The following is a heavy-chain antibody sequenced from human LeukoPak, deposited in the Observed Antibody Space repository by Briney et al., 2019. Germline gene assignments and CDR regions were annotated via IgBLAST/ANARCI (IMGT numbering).Heavy chain of an antibody. Sequence: SETLSLTCTVSGGSISSGGYYWSWLRQHPGPGLEWIGYIYYSGSTYYNSCLKSLVNISVDTSKNQFSLKLSSVTAADTAVYYCARSYDFWSGYSPSWFDPWGQGTLVTVSS. CDR2: IYYSGST. V-gene: IGHV4-31*01. CDR1: GGSISSGGYY. D-gene: IGHD3-3*01. CDR3: ARSYDFWSGYSPSWFDP. J-gene: IGHJ5*02.